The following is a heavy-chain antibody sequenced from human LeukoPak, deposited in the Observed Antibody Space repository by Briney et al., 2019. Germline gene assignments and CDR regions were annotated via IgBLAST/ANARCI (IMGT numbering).Heavy chain of an antibody. V-gene: IGHV4-59*08. Sequence: KSSETLSLTCRVSGASVSNYWSWIRQSPGKGLEWIGFFHYSGSTNYNPSLNSRVTTSIDTSMNQLSLTLVSVTAADTAVYFCARHHDGGPKLRLDFWGLGVLVTVSS. CDR2: FHYSGST. J-gene: IGHJ4*02. CDR1: GASVSNY. D-gene: IGHD2-15*01. CDR3: ARHHDGGPKLRLDF.